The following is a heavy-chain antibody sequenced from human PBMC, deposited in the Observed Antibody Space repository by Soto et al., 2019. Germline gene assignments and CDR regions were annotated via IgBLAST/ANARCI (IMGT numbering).Heavy chain of an antibody. CDR2: ISGSGGST. J-gene: IGHJ4*02. Sequence: LRLSCAASGFTFSSYAMSWVRQAPGKGLEWVSAISGSGGSTYYADSVKGRFTISRDNSKNTLYLQMNSLRAEDTAVYYCAKTYYYGSSGYDYWGQGTLVTVSS. CDR1: GFTFSSYA. CDR3: AKTYYYGSSGYDY. V-gene: IGHV3-23*01. D-gene: IGHD3-22*01.